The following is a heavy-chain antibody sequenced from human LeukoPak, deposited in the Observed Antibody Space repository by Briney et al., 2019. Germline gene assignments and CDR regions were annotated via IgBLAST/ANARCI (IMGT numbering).Heavy chain of an antibody. CDR3: ATSMIVVVKLDY. CDR1: GYTFTSYY. J-gene: IGHJ4*02. V-gene: IGHV1-46*01. Sequence: GASVKVSCKASGYTFTSYYMHWVRQAPGQGLEWMGIINPSGGSTSYARKFQGRVTMTRDTSTGTVYMELSSLRSEDTAVYYCATSMIVVVKLDYWGQGTLVTVSS. CDR2: INPSGGST. D-gene: IGHD3-22*01.